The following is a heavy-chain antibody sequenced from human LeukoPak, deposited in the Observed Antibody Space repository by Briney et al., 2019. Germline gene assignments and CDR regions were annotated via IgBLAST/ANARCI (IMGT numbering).Heavy chain of an antibody. CDR3: ARHHCTNGICYTPDFDY. Sequence: SSETLSLTCTVSGGSISSGGYYWSWIRQHPGKGLEWIGSIYYSGSTYYNPSLKSRVTISVDTSKNQFSLKLSSVTAADTAMYYCARHHCTNGICYTPDFDYWGQGTLVTVSS. J-gene: IGHJ4*02. V-gene: IGHV4-39*01. CDR1: GGSISSGGYY. D-gene: IGHD2-8*01. CDR2: IYYSGST.